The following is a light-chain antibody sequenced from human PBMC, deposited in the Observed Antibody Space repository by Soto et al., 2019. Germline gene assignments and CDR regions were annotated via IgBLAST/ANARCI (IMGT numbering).Light chain of an antibody. Sequence: DIQMTQSPSTLSASVGDRVTITCRASQPISTWLAWYQQKPGKAPNLLIYKASSLESGVPSRFTGSGSGTEFTLTVSSLQPDDFATYYCHQYDTYPLTFSGGTKVEIK. CDR1: QPISTW. V-gene: IGKV1-5*03. J-gene: IGKJ4*01. CDR3: HQYDTYPLT. CDR2: KAS.